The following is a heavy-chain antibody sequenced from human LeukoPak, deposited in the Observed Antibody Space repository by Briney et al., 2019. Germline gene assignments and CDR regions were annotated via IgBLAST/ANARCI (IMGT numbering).Heavy chain of an antibody. CDR3: ARAGYSYGYWYYYYGMDV. Sequence: PGGSLRLSCAASGFTFSSYWMHWVRQAPGKGLVWVSRINSDGSSTSYADSVKGRFTISRDNAKNTLYLQMNSLRAEDTAVYYCARAGYSYGYWYYYYGMDVWGQGTTVTVSS. CDR1: GFTFSSYW. V-gene: IGHV3-74*01. D-gene: IGHD5-18*01. CDR2: INSDGSST. J-gene: IGHJ6*02.